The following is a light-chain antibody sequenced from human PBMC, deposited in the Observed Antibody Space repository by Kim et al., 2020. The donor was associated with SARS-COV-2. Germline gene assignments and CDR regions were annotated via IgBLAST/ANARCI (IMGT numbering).Light chain of an antibody. Sequence: DIQMTQSPASVSASVGDRVTVTCRASQGIGSWFAWYQQKPGKAPRLLIYTASSLKGGVPSRFSASGSGTEFTLTISSLQPEDFATYYCQQTYSFPLSFGGGTKVDIK. V-gene: IGKV1-12*01. CDR3: QQTYSFPLS. J-gene: IGKJ4*01. CDR1: QGIGSW. CDR2: TAS.